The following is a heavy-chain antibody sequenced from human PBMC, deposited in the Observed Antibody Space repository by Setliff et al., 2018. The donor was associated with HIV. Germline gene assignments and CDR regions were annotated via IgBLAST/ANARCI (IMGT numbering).Heavy chain of an antibody. CDR3: ARDYLYYNLYNGSPVYGMDV. D-gene: IGHD3-3*01. V-gene: IGHV3-23*01. CDR2: ISGSGGST. CDR1: GFTFSSYA. Sequence: LRLSCAASGFTFSSYAMSWVRQAPGKGLEWVSAISGSGGSTYYADSVKGRFTISRDNSKNSLYLQMNSLRVEDTAVYYCARDYLYYNLYNGSPVYGMDVWGQGTTVTVSS. J-gene: IGHJ6*02.